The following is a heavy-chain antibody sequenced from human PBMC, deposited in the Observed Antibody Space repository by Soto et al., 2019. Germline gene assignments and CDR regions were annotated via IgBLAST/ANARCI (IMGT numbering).Heavy chain of an antibody. CDR3: ASQRGGWYYAFDI. CDR2: IYYSGST. J-gene: IGHJ3*02. V-gene: IGHV4-31*03. D-gene: IGHD6-19*01. CDR1: GGSISSGGYY. Sequence: NPSETLSLTCTVSGGSISSGGYYWSWIRQHPGKGLEWIGYIYYSGSTYYNPSLKSRVTISVDTSKNQFSLKLSSVTAADTAVYYCASQRGGWYYAFDIWGQGTMVTVSS.